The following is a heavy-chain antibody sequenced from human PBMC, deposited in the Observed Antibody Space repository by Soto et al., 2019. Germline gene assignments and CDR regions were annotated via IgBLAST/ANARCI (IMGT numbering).Heavy chain of an antibody. CDR3: AKSSSGFSLDY. V-gene: IGHV3-30*18. CDR1: GFTFGSYG. CDR2: ISYDGSNK. J-gene: IGHJ4*02. Sequence: QVQLVESGGGVVQPGRSLRLSCAASGFTFGSYGMHWVRQAPGKGLEWVAIISYDGSNKYYADSVKGQLTISRDNSKNTVYLQMSSLRTEDTAVFYCAKSSSGFSLDYWGQGTLVTVSS. D-gene: IGHD3-22*01.